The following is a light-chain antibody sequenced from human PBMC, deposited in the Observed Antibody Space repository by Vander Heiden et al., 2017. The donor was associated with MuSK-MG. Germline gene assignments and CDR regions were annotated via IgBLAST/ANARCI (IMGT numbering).Light chain of an antibody. CDR2: AAS. CDR1: QSISSY. CDR3: QQSDSTPVT. V-gene: IGKV1-39*01. Sequence: DIQMTQSPSSLSASVGDRVTITCRASQSISSYLNWYQQKPGKAPKLLIYAASSLQSGVPSRFTGTGSLTDFTLTISRLQPEDFATYYCQQSDSTPVTFGQGTKVEIK. J-gene: IGKJ1*01.